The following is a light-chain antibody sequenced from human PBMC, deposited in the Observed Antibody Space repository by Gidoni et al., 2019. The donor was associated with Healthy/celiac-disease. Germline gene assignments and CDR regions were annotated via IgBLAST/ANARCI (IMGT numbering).Light chain of an antibody. CDR3: QQYYSYPRP. V-gene: IGKV1-8*01. J-gene: IGKJ1*01. CDR2: AAS. CDR1: QGISSY. Sequence: AIRMTKSPSSFSASTGDRVTITCRASQGISSYLAWYQQKPGKSPKLLIYAASTLHIGVPSRFSGSGSGTYFTLSLSCLQSEDFATYSCQQYYSYPRPFGQGTKVEIK.